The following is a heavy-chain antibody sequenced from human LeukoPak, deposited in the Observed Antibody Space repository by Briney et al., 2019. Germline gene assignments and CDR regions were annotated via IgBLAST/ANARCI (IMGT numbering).Heavy chain of an antibody. CDR3: ARGGYCSSTSCYEVRGMDV. CDR2: ISSNGGST. V-gene: IGHV3-64*02. J-gene: IGHJ6*04. Sequence: GGALRISCAAPGFTFSSYAMHWGRQAPGKGLEYVLAISSNGGSTYYADSVKGRFTISRDNSKNSLYLQMGSLRAEDMAVYYCARGGYCSSTSCYEVRGMDVWGKGTTVTVSS. CDR1: GFTFSSYA. D-gene: IGHD2-2*01.